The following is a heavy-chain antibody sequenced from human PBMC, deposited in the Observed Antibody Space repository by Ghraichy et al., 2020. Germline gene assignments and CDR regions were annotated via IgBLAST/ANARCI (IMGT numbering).Heavy chain of an antibody. D-gene: IGHD2-15*01. V-gene: IGHV3-23*01. Sequence: GGSLRLSCAASGFTFSSYAMSWVRQAPGKGLEWVSAISGSGGSIYYADSVKGRFTISRDNSRNTLYLQMNSLRAEDTAVYFCAKGARMYSGGSPHLELDYWGQGTLVTVSS. J-gene: IGHJ4*02. CDR1: GFTFSSYA. CDR3: AKGARMYSGGSPHLELDY. CDR2: ISGSGGSI.